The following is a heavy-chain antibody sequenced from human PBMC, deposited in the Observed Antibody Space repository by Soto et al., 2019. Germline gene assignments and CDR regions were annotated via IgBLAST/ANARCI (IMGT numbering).Heavy chain of an antibody. V-gene: IGHV1-46*01. Sequence: ASVKVSCKTSGYTFTSYYMHWVRQAPGQVLEWMGIINPSGGSTSYAQKFQGRVTMTRDTSTSTVYMELSSLRSEDTAVYYCAREPGEIVGYSYGHHFDYWGQGTLVTVSS. J-gene: IGHJ4*02. CDR2: INPSGGST. D-gene: IGHD5-18*01. CDR1: GYTFTSYY. CDR3: AREPGEIVGYSYGHHFDY.